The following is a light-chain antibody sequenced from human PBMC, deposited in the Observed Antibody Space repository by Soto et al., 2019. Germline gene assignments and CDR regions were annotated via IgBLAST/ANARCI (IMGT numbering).Light chain of an antibody. V-gene: IGKV3-15*01. Sequence: EIVMTQSPATLSVFPGERATLSWRASQGVGTNLAWYQQKPGQAPRLLIYGSSTRATGIPARFSGSGSGTEFTLTITSLQSEDFAVYYCQQFDMWPLTFGGGTKVDIK. CDR2: GSS. CDR1: QGVGTN. CDR3: QQFDMWPLT. J-gene: IGKJ4*01.